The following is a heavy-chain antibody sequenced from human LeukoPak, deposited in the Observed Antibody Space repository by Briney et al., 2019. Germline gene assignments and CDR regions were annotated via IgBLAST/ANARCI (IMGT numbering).Heavy chain of an antibody. D-gene: IGHD3-22*01. J-gene: IGHJ4*02. V-gene: IGHV4-30-4*08. CDR3: ARFDSSGLYFDY. CDR1: GGSFSGYY. CDR2: IYYSGST. Sequence: PSETLSLTCAVYGGSFSGYYWSWIRQPPGKGLEWIGYIYYSGSTYYNPSLKSRITISVDTSKNQFSLKLSSVTAADTAVYYCARFDSSGLYFDYWGQGTLVTVSS.